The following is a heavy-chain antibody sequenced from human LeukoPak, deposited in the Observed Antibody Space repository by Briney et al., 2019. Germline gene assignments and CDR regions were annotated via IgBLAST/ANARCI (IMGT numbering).Heavy chain of an antibody. CDR1: GYTFTSYG. D-gene: IGHD5-24*01. J-gene: IGHJ4*02. Sequence: ASVKVSCKASGYTFTSYGISWVRQAPGQGLEWMGWISAYNGKTNYAQKLQGRVTMTTDTSTSTAYMELRSLRSDDTAVYYCARDMDRDGYNGPDYWGQGTLVTVSS. CDR3: ARDMDRDGYNGPDY. CDR2: ISAYNGKT. V-gene: IGHV1-18*01.